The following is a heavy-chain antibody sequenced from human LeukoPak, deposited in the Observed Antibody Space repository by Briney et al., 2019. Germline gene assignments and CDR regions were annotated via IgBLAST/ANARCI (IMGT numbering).Heavy chain of an antibody. V-gene: IGHV1-69*04. D-gene: IGHD3-22*01. CDR1: GGTSSSYA. J-gene: IGHJ4*02. Sequence: WASVKVSCKASGGTSSSYAISWVRQAPGQGLEWMGRIIPILGIANYAQKFQGRVTITADKSTSTAYMELSSLRSEDTAVYYCARDYGSYDSSGYYGRAFDYWGQGTLVTVSS. CDR3: ARDYGSYDSSGYYGRAFDY. CDR2: IIPILGIA.